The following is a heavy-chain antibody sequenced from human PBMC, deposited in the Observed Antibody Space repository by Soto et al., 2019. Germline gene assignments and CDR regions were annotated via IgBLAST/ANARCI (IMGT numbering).Heavy chain of an antibody. Sequence: QVQLVQSGAEVKEPGASVKVSCNASGYTFTSYGITWVRQAPGQGLEWMGWISAYSGDTNYAQNLQGRVTMTADTSTSTAYMELRSGRSDDTAVYYCARDDSQGLRYYYYYGIDVWGQGTTVTVSS. CDR2: ISAYSGDT. D-gene: IGHD2-21*02. J-gene: IGHJ6*02. CDR1: GYTFTSYG. V-gene: IGHV1-18*01. CDR3: ARDDSQGLRYYYYYGIDV.